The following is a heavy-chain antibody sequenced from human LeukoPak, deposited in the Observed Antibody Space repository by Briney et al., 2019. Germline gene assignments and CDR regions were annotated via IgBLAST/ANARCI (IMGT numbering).Heavy chain of an antibody. D-gene: IGHD5-18*01. Sequence: GGSLRLSCAASGFTFSSYGMHWARQAPGKGLEWVAVISYDGSNKYYADSVKGRFTISRDNSKNTLYLQMNSLRAEDTAVYYCAKSGYSYDWYYFDYWGQGTLVTVSS. CDR3: AKSGYSYDWYYFDY. V-gene: IGHV3-30*18. CDR2: ISYDGSNK. J-gene: IGHJ4*02. CDR1: GFTFSSYG.